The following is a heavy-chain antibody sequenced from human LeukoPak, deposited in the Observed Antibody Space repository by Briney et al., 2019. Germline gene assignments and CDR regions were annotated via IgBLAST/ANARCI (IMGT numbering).Heavy chain of an antibody. CDR2: ITAYDGDT. CDR1: GFSFPSYG. Sequence: ASVKVSCKASGFSFPSYGISWVRQAPGQGLEWIGWITAYDGDTDYAEKFQGRVTMATDTSTSTASMELWSLRSDDTAVYYCARDWQLPSGPDVFDIWGQGTVVTVSS. CDR3: ARDWQLPSGPDVFDI. V-gene: IGHV1-18*01. J-gene: IGHJ3*02. D-gene: IGHD1-1*01.